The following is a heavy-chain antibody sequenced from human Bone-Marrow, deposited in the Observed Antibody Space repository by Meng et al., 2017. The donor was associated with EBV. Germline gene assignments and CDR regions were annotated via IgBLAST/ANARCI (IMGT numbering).Heavy chain of an antibody. V-gene: IGHV4-34*01. J-gene: IGHJ3*02. CDR3: ARGDLTDAFDI. Sequence: QVRLQQWGAGLLKPSETLSLTCAVYGGSFNGYYWTWIRQPPGKGLEWIGEINHRGNSYHNPSLKSRVTISVDTSKNQFSLRLSSVTAADTAVYYCARGDLTDAFDIWGQGTMVTVSS. CDR2: INHRGNS. CDR1: GGSFNGYY.